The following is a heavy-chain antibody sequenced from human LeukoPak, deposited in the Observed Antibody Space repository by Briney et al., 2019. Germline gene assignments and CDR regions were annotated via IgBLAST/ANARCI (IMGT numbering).Heavy chain of an antibody. CDR1: GGSIRSYF. CDR3: ARISQGDGYNFPDY. CDR2: IYSSGSA. D-gene: IGHD5-24*01. Sequence: PSETLSLTCTVSGGSIRSYFWSWIRQPPGKGLEWVGYIYSSGSANYNPSLKSRVTISLDTSKNQISLKLSSVTAADTATYYCARISQGDGYNFPDYWGQGTLVTVSS. J-gene: IGHJ4*02. V-gene: IGHV4-59*01.